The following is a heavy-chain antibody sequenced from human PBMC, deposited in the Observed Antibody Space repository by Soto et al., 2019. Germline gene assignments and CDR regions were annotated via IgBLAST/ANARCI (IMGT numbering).Heavy chain of an antibody. CDR2: ISSSGSTI. V-gene: IGHV3-48*03. J-gene: IGHJ4*02. CDR1: GFTFSSYE. Sequence: LRLSCAASGFTFSSYEMNWVRQAPGKGLEWVSYISSSGSTIYYADSVKGRFTISRDNAKNSLYLQMNSLRAEDTAVYYCARGERFLEWLLHFDYWGQGTLVTVSS. D-gene: IGHD3-3*01. CDR3: ARGERFLEWLLHFDY.